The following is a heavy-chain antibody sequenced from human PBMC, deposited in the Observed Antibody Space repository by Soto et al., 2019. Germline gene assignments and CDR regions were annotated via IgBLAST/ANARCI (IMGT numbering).Heavy chain of an antibody. Sequence: PSQTLSLTCAISGDSVSSNSAAWNWIRQSPSRGLEWLGRTYYRSKWYNDYAVSVKSRITINPDTSKNQFSLQLNSVTPEDTAVYYCAREAGKVVPAAMVGYYYYYGMDVWGQGTTVTVSS. CDR1: GDSVSSNSAA. CDR3: AREAGKVVPAAMVGYYYYYGMDV. J-gene: IGHJ6*02. D-gene: IGHD2-2*01. V-gene: IGHV6-1*01. CDR2: TYYRSKWYN.